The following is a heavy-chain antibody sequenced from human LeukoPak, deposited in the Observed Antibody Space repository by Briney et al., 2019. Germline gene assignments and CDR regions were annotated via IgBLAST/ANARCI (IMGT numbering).Heavy chain of an antibody. Sequence: GGSLRLSCVASGFTFSTYTMNWVRQAPGKGLEWVSSISSSSFFISYADSVKGRFTFSRDNAKNSLSLQMNSLRAEDTAVYYCARDGEVGVGRWFDPWGQGTLVTVSS. CDR1: GFTFSTYT. CDR3: ARDGEVGVGRWFDP. V-gene: IGHV3-21*01. J-gene: IGHJ5*02. CDR2: ISSSSFFI. D-gene: IGHD1-26*01.